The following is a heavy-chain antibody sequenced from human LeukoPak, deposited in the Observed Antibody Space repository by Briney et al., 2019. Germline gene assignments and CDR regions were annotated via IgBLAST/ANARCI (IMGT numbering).Heavy chain of an antibody. D-gene: IGHD3-10*01. Sequence: GGSLRLSCAASGFTFSSYAMHWVRQAPGKGLEWVAVISYDGSNKYYADSVKGRFTISRDNSKNTLYLQMNSLRAEDTAVYYCARGNSVRGVIYDYYMDVWGQGTTVTVSS. CDR3: ARGNSVRGVIYDYYMDV. CDR2: ISYDGSNK. CDR1: GFTFSSYA. V-gene: IGHV3-30-3*01. J-gene: IGHJ6*02.